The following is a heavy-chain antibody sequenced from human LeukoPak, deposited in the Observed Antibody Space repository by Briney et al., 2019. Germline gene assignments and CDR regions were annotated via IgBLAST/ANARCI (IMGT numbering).Heavy chain of an antibody. J-gene: IGHJ4*02. CDR1: GFTFSSYA. Sequence: AGGSLRLSCAASGFTFSSYAMSWVRQAPGKGLEWVANIKQDGSEKYYVDSVKGRFTISRDNAKNSLYLQMNSLRAEDMAVYYCARESGRAATGFDYWGQGTLVTVSS. V-gene: IGHV3-7*01. CDR3: ARESGRAATGFDY. CDR2: IKQDGSEK. D-gene: IGHD6-13*01.